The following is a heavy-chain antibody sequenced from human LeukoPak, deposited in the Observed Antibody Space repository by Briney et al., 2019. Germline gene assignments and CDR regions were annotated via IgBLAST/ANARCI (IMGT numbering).Heavy chain of an antibody. D-gene: IGHD2-15*01. Sequence: GGSLRLSCAASGFTFNNYAMSWVRQAPGKGLEWVSAISGSGGSTYYADSVKGRFTISRDNSKNTLYLQMNSLRAEDTAVYYCARVLRYCSGGNCYSGGLGYMDVWGKGTTVTIS. CDR2: ISGSGGST. CDR1: GFTFNNYA. CDR3: ARVLRYCSGGNCYSGGLGYMDV. V-gene: IGHV3-23*01. J-gene: IGHJ6*03.